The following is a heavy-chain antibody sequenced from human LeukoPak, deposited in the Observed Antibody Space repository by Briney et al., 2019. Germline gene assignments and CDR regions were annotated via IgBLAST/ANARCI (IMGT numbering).Heavy chain of an antibody. D-gene: IGHD3-16*01. CDR1: GFTFSSYS. CDR3: AREDMFGDAFDI. CDR2: ISSSSSTI. V-gene: IGHV3-48*01. Sequence: TGGSLRLSCAASGFTFSSYSMNWVRQAPGKGLEWVSYISSSSSTIYHADSVKGRFTISRDNAKNSLYLQMNSLRAEDTAVYYCAREDMFGDAFDIWGQGTMVTVSS. J-gene: IGHJ3*02.